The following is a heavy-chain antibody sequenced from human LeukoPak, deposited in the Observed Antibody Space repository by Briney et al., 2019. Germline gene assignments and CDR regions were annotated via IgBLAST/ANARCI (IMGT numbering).Heavy chain of an antibody. V-gene: IGHV3-7*01. CDR2: IKTDASEK. J-gene: IGHJ1*01. Sequence: GGSLRLSCAASGFTFGNAWMTWVRQAPGKGLEWVANIKTDASEKYYADSVKGRFTISRDNAKMSLYLQMNSLRVEDTAVYYCATYSTRNAREFQSWGQGTLVTVSS. CDR3: ATYSTRNAREFQS. D-gene: IGHD4-11*01. CDR1: GFTFGNAW.